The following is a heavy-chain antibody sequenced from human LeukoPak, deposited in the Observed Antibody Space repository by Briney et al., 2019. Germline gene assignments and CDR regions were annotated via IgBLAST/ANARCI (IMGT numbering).Heavy chain of an antibody. CDR3: AKGLTAMVRFDY. D-gene: IGHD5-18*01. CDR1: GFTFSSYS. CDR2: INHSGST. Sequence: GSLRLSCAASGFTFSSYSMNWVRQAPGKGLEWIGEINHSGSTNYNPSLKSRVTISVDTSKNQFSLKLSSVTAADTAVYYCAKGLTAMVRFDYWGQGTLVTVSS. J-gene: IGHJ4*02. V-gene: IGHV4-34*01.